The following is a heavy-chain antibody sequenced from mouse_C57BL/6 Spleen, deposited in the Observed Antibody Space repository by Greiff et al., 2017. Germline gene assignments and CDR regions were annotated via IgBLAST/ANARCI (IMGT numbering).Heavy chain of an antibody. CDR3: ARGEVAYYWYFDV. V-gene: IGHV1-7*01. CDR1: GYTFTSYW. J-gene: IGHJ1*03. D-gene: IGHD1-1*01. Sequence: QVQLQQSGAELAKPGASVKLSCKASGYTFTSYWMHWVKQRPGQGLEWNGYINPSSGYTKYNQKFKDKATLTADKSSSTAYMQLSSLTYEDSAVYYCARGEVAYYWYFDVWGTGTTVTVSS. CDR2: INPSSGYT.